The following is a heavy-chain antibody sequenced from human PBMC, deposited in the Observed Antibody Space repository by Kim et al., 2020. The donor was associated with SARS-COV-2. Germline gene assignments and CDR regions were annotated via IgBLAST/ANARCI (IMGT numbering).Heavy chain of an antibody. V-gene: IGHV3-23*01. Sequence: GGSLRLSCAASGFTFSSYAMSWVRQAPGKGLEWVSAISGSGGSTYYADSVKGRFTISRDNSKNTLYLQMNSLRAEVTAVYYCAKDGGIAVAGVRLVGYYYYGMDVWGQGTTVTVSS. CDR1: GFTFSSYA. J-gene: IGHJ6*02. CDR3: AKDGGIAVAGVRLVGYYYYGMDV. D-gene: IGHD6-19*01. CDR2: ISGSGGST.